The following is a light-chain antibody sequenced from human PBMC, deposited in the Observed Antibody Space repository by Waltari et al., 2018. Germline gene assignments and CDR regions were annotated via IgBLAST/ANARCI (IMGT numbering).Light chain of an antibody. Sequence: EIVLTQSLATLSLSPGERATLSCRASQSVSTYLAWYQTRPGQAPRLLIFDAFHRATGIPARFSGSGSGTDFTLTISSLEPEDFAIYYCQQRISWPLTFGGGTMVDIK. CDR3: QQRISWPLT. V-gene: IGKV3-11*01. CDR1: QSVSTY. CDR2: DAF. J-gene: IGKJ4*01.